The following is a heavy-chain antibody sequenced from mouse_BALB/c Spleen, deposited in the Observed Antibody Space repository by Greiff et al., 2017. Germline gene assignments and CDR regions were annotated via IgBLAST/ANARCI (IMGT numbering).Heavy chain of an antibody. Sequence: EVMLVESGGGLVQPGGSLKLSCAASGFTFSSYTMSWVRQTPEKRLEWVAYISNGGGSTYYPDTVKGRFTISRDNAKNTLYLQMSSLKSEDTAMYYCARGATATRAWFAYWGQGTLVTVSA. CDR2: ISNGGGST. CDR1: GFTFSSYT. V-gene: IGHV5-12-2*01. D-gene: IGHD1-2*01. J-gene: IGHJ3*01. CDR3: ARGATATRAWFAY.